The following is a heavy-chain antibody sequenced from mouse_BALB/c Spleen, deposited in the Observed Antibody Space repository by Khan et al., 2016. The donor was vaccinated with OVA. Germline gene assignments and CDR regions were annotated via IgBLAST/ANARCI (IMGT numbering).Heavy chain of an antibody. J-gene: IGHJ4*01. CDR3: ARQPYYHYNVMDY. CDR1: GFSLTNYG. V-gene: IGHV2-6-1*01. CDR2: IWSDGST. Sequence: VQLQESGPGLVAPSQSLSITCTISGFSLTNYGVHWVRQPPGKGLEWLVVIWSDGSTTYNSALKSRLTISKDNSKSQVFLKMNSLQTDETAMYFGARQPYYHYNVMDYWGQGTSVTVSS. D-gene: IGHD2-10*01.